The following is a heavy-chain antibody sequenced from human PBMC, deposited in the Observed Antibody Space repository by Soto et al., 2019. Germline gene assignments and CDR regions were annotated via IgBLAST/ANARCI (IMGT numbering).Heavy chain of an antibody. CDR2: IWYDGSNK. J-gene: IGHJ4*02. CDR3: ARDVGSSYPLYYFDY. V-gene: IGHV3-33*01. CDR1: GFTFSSYG. Sequence: GGSLRLSCAASGFTFSSYGMHWVRQAPGKGLEWVAVIWYDGSNKYYADSVKGRFTISRDNSKNTLYLQMNSLRAEDTAVYYCARDVGSSYPLYYFDYCGQGTLVTVSS. D-gene: IGHD2-15*01.